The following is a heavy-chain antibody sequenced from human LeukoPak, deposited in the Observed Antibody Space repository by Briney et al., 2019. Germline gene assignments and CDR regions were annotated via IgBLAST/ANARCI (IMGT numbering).Heavy chain of an antibody. CDR3: ARDPVRDGYPYSFDY. D-gene: IGHD5-24*01. J-gene: IGHJ4*02. V-gene: IGHV3-33*01. CDR1: GFIFSSHG. CDR2: IWYDGSNK. Sequence: GGSLRLSCAASGFIFSSHGMHWVRQAPGKGLEWVAVIWYDGSNKYYADSVKGRFTISRDNSKNTLYLQMDGLRGEDTAVYYCARDPVRDGYPYSFDYWGQGTLVTVSS.